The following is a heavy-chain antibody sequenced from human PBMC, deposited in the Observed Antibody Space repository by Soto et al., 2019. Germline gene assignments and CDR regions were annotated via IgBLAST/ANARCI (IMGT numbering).Heavy chain of an antibody. CDR2: ISGSGGST. V-gene: IGHV3-23*01. CDR3: AKQSSYYYDSSGYSFD. CDR1: GFTFSSYA. J-gene: IGHJ4*02. Sequence: EVQLLESGGGLVQPGGSLRLSCAASGFTFSSYAMSWVRQAPGKGLEWVSAISGSGGSTYYADSVKGRFTISRDNYKNALYLQMNSLRAEDTAVYYCAKQSSYYYDSSGYSFDWRQGTLVTVSS. D-gene: IGHD3-22*01.